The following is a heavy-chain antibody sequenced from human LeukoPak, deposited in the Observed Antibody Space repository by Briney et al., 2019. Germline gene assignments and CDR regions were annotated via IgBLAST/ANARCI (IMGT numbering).Heavy chain of an antibody. V-gene: IGHV4-39*07. CDR2: IYYSGST. D-gene: IGHD2-15*01. Sequence: SETLSLTCTVSGGSISSSSYYWGWIRQPPGKGLEWIGSIYYSGSTYYNPSLKSRVTISVDTSKNQFSLKLSSVTAADTAVYYCARDSGQYCSGGSCYINWFDPWGQGTLVTVSS. CDR3: ARDSGQYCSGGSCYINWFDP. J-gene: IGHJ5*02. CDR1: GGSISSSSYY.